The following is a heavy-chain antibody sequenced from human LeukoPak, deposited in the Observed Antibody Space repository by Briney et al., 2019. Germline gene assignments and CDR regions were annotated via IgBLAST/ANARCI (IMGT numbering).Heavy chain of an antibody. CDR2: IYYSGST. Sequence: SEALSLTCTVPGDSISSYYWSWIRQPPGKGLEWIAYIYYSGSTNYNPSLKSRVTISVDTSKNQFSLKLSSVPAAHTAVYYCARQPGGPAAFDIWGQGTMVTVSS. CDR3: ARQPGGPAAFDI. V-gene: IGHV4-59*08. D-gene: IGHD2-2*01. J-gene: IGHJ3*02. CDR1: GDSISSYY.